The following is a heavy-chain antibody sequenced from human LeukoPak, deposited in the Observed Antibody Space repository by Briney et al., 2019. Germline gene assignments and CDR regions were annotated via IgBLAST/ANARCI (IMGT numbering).Heavy chain of an antibody. J-gene: IGHJ4*02. CDR3: ATLGPAQLWQGY. Sequence: GGSLRLSCAASGFTFSTYALSWVRQAPGKGLEWVSSISDSGGSIYYADSVKGRFTISRDNSKNTLYLQMYSLRTDDTAVYYCATLGPAQLWQGYWGQGTLVTVSS. D-gene: IGHD5-18*01. CDR2: ISDSGGSI. V-gene: IGHV3-23*01. CDR1: GFTFSTYA.